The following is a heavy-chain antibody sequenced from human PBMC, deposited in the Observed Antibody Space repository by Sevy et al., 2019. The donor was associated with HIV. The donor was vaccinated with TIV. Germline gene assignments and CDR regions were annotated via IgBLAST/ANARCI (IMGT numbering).Heavy chain of an antibody. D-gene: IGHD6-25*01. CDR3: AREGNRERQTIPLDS. CDR2: ISNSWSTT. V-gene: IGHV3-48*02. Sequence: GGSLRLSCAASGFRFNYHNMNWVRQAPGKGLEWISYISNSWSTTYLADSVRGRFTIYRDNAKNSLFLEMDNLTDEDTAVYYCAREGNRERQTIPLDSWGRGIQVTVSS. J-gene: IGHJ4*02. CDR1: GFRFNYHN.